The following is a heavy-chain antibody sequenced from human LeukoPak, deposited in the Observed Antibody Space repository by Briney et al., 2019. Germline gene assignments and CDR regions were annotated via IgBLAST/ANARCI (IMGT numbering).Heavy chain of an antibody. Sequence: VKVSCKASGYTFTGYYMHWVRQAPGQGLEWMGWVNPNSGGTNYAQKFQGRVTMTRDTSISTAYMELSRLRSDDTAVYYCARSQAELRYFDWLGGSFDYWGQGTLVTVSS. CDR2: VNPNSGGT. D-gene: IGHD3-9*01. CDR1: GYTFTGYY. CDR3: ARSQAELRYFDWLGGSFDY. J-gene: IGHJ4*02. V-gene: IGHV1-2*02.